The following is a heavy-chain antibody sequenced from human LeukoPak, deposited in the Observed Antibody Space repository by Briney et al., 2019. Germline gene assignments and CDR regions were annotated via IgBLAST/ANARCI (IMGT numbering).Heavy chain of an antibody. V-gene: IGHV3-66*02. CDR3: ASGYYRGGTFDY. D-gene: IGHD3-3*01. CDR1: GFTLSSNY. CDR2: IYSGGST. J-gene: IGHJ4*02. Sequence: GGSLRLSCAASGFTLSSNYMSRVRQAPGKGLEWVSVIYSGGSTYYADSVKGRFTISRDNSKNTLYLQMNSLRAEDTAVYYCASGYYRGGTFDYWGQGTLVTVSS.